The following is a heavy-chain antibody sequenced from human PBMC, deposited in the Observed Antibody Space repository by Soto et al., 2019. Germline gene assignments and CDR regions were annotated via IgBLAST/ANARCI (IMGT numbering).Heavy chain of an antibody. V-gene: IGHV3-23*01. CDR1: KSTFGDYA. J-gene: IGHJ6*02. CDR3: ARERIPAPIVNYYYGLDV. CDR2: ISGSGDST. Sequence: GGSLRLSCAASKSTFGDYAVGWVRQAPGKGLEWVSAISGSGDSTYYADSMKGRFTISRDNSRNTLYLQLNSLRAEDTAVYYCARERIPAPIVNYYYGLDVWGQGTTVTVSS. D-gene: IGHD2-2*01.